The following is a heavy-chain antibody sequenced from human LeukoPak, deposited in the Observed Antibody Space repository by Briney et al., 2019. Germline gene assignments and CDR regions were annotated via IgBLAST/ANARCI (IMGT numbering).Heavy chain of an antibody. CDR2: INPNSGGT. CDR1: GYTFTGYY. J-gene: IGHJ5*02. V-gene: IGHV1-2*02. D-gene: IGHD3-9*01. Sequence: GSVTVSCKASGYTFTGYYMHWVRQAPGQGLEGMGWINPNSGGTNYAQKFQGRVTMTRDTSISTAYMELSRLRSDDTAVYYCARAKILTGYYVAAADTWGQGTLVTVSS. CDR3: ARAKILTGYYVAAADT.